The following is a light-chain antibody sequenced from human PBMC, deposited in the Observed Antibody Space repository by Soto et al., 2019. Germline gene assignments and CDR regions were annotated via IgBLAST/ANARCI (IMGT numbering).Light chain of an antibody. CDR2: DVS. CDR3: SSYTSSSTPHV. J-gene: IGLJ1*01. V-gene: IGLV2-14*01. CDR1: SSDVGGYNY. Sequence: QSALTHPASVSGSPGQSITISCTGTSSDVGGYNYVSWYQQHPGKAPKLMIYDVSNRPSGVSNRFSGSKSVKTASLTISGLQAEDEADYYCSSYTSSSTPHVFGTGTKVTVL.